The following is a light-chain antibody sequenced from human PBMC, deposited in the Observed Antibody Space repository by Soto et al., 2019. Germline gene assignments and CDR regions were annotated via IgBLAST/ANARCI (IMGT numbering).Light chain of an antibody. J-gene: IGKJ1*01. CDR2: WAS. V-gene: IGKV4-1*01. CDR3: HQYYSLPWT. CDR1: QSVLYSSSDKNF. Sequence: DIVMTQSPDSLAVALGERATINCKSSQSVLYSSSDKNFLTWYQQKPGQPPKLLIYWASTRESGVPDRFSGSGSGTDFTLTISSLQAEDVAVYYCHQYYSLPWTFGQGTKVEI.